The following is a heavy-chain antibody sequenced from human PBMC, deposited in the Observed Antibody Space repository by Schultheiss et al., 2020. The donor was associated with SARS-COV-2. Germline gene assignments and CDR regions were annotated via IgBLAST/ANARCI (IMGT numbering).Heavy chain of an antibody. Sequence: GGSLRLSCAASGFTFSSYAMHWVRQAPGKGLEWVTVISYDGSNKYYADSVRGRFTISRDNSKNTLYLQMSSLRVEDTGLYYCASSGSYYDVDYFDYWGQGTLVTVSS. CDR1: GFTFSSYA. D-gene: IGHD1-26*01. CDR3: ASSGSYYDVDYFDY. J-gene: IGHJ4*02. V-gene: IGHV3-30*07. CDR2: ISYDGSNK.